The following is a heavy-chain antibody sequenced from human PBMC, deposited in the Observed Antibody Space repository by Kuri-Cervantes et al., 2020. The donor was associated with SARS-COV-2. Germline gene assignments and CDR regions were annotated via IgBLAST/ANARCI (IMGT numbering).Heavy chain of an antibody. V-gene: IGHV3-7*01. J-gene: IGHJ4*02. CDR1: GFTFGDYA. Sequence: GESLKISCTASGFTFGDYAMSWVRQAPGKGLEWVANIKPDGSAGYYVDSVKGRFTISRDNAENSLYLQMDSLRAEDTAVYYCARGLAEWIQLWSYFDYWGQGTLVTVSS. D-gene: IGHD5-18*01. CDR3: ARGLAEWIQLWSYFDY. CDR2: IKPDGSAG.